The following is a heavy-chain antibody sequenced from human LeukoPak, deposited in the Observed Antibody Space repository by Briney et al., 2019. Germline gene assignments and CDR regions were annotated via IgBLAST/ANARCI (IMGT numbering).Heavy chain of an antibody. CDR1: GLTFSSYS. D-gene: IGHD6-19*01. CDR2: ISGSGGST. V-gene: IGHV3-23*01. J-gene: IGHJ1*01. Sequence: GGSLRLSCAASGLTFSSYSMNWVRQAPGKGLEWVSAISGSGGSTYYADSVKGRFTISRDNSKNTLYLQMNSLRAEDTAVYYCAKDSSGYSSGWYEIEYFQHWGQGTLVTVSS. CDR3: AKDSSGYSSGWYEIEYFQH.